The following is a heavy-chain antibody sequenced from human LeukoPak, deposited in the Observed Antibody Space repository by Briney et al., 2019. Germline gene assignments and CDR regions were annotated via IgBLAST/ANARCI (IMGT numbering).Heavy chain of an antibody. CDR3: ARGHCGGDCYDAPYYYYGMDV. CDR1: GYTFTGYY. D-gene: IGHD2-21*02. J-gene: IGHJ6*02. CDR2: INPNSGGT. V-gene: IGHV1-2*02. Sequence: ASVKVSCKASGYTFTGYYMHWVRQAPGQGLEWMGWINPNSGGTNYAQKFQGRATMTMDTSISTAYMGLSRLRSDDTAVYYCARGHCGGDCYDAPYYYYGMDVWGQGTTVTVSS.